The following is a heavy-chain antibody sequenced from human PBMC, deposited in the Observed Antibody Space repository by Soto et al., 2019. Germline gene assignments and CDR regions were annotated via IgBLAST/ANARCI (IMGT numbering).Heavy chain of an antibody. CDR1: GFKFSSYS. CDR2: ISSTTNYI. V-gene: IGHV3-21*06. J-gene: IGHJ4*02. CDR3: ARESEDLTSNFDY. Sequence: PGGSLRLSCAASGFKFSSYSMNWVRQAPGKGLEWVSSISSTTNYIYYGDSMKGRFTISRDNAKNSLYLEMNSLRAEDTAVYYCARESEDLTSNFDYWGQGTLVTVSS.